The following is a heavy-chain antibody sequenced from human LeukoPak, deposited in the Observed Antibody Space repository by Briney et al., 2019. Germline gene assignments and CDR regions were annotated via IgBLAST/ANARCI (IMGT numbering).Heavy chain of an antibody. J-gene: IGHJ4*02. V-gene: IGHV3-30-3*02. CDR2: ISYDGNIK. CDR1: GFTFRSYA. CDR3: AKYLGTMIVVAFDY. D-gene: IGHD3-22*01. Sequence: PGGSLRLSCAASGFTFRSYAIHWVRQAPGKGLEWVAFISYDGNIKYYADSVKGRFSISRDNSKNTLYLQMNSLRAEDTAVYYCAKYLGTMIVVAFDYWGQGTLVTVSS.